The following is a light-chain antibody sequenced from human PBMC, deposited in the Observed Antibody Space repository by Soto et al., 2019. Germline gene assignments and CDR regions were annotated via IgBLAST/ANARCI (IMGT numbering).Light chain of an antibody. Sequence: DVVMTQSPLSLPVTLGQPASISCRSSQSLVYSDGNTYLNWFQQRPGQSPRRLIYKVSNRDSGVPDRFGGSGSGTDFTRKISRVEAGDVGVYYGMQGTHWPPTWTFGQGTKVDIK. CDR2: KVS. V-gene: IGKV2-30*01. CDR1: QSLVYSDGNTY. J-gene: IGKJ1*01. CDR3: MQGTHWPPTWT.